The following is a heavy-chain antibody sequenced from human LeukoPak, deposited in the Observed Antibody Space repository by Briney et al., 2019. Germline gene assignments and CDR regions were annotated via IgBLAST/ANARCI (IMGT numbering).Heavy chain of an antibody. CDR2: IYHSGST. CDR3: ARDSNYYGSGYGFDP. CDR1: GGSISSSNW. D-gene: IGHD3-10*01. V-gene: IGHV4-4*02. Sequence: SETLSLTCAVSGGSISSSNWWSWVRQPPGKGLEWIGSIYHSGSTYYNPSLKSRVTISVDTSKNQFSLKLRPVTAADTAVYYCARDSNYYGSGYGFDPWGQGTLVTVSS. J-gene: IGHJ5*02.